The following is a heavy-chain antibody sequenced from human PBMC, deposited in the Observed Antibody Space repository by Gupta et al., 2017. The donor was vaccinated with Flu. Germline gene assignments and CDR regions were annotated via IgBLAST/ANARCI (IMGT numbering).Heavy chain of an antibody. CDR3: ARGMPGYTFGYNYFQY. CDR2: INPNGGST. Sequence: QVQVVQSGAEVKKPGASVKLSCKASGYTFTDYYIHWVRQAPGQGLQWMGIINPNGGSTNYAQKFQGRVAMTTDTSTSTVYMELSSLRSEDTAVYYCARGMPGYTFGYNYFQYWGQGALVTVSS. D-gene: IGHD5-18*01. J-gene: IGHJ4*02. CDR1: GYTFTDYY. V-gene: IGHV1-46*01.